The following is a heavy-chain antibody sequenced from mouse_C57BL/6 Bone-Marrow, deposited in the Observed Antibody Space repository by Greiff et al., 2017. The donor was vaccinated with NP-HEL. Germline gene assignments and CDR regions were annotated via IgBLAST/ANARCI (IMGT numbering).Heavy chain of an antibody. Sequence: VKLVESGPGLVQPSQSLSITCTVSGFSLTSYGVHWVRQSPGKGLEWLGVIWRGGSTDYNAAFMSRLSITKDNSKSQVFFKMNSLQADDTAIYYCAHYDGYYEGFAYWGQGTLVTVSA. D-gene: IGHD2-3*01. CDR1: GFSLTSYG. CDR2: IWRGGST. J-gene: IGHJ3*01. CDR3: AHYDGYYEGFAY. V-gene: IGHV2-5*01.